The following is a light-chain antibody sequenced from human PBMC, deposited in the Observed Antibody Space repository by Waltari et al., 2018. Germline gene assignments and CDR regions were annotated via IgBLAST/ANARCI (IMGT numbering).Light chain of an antibody. CDR3: NSRDSSGNHLV. Sequence: SSELTQYPAVSVALGQTVRITCQGDSLRSYYATWYQKKPGQAPVLLIYGKNNRPSRIPDRFSGSSSGNTASLTITGAQAEDEADYYCNSRDSSGNHLVFGGGTKLTVL. V-gene: IGLV3-19*01. CDR2: GKN. J-gene: IGLJ2*01. CDR1: SLRSYY.